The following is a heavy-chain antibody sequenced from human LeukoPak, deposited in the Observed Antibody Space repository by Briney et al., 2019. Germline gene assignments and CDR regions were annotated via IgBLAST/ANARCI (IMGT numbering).Heavy chain of an antibody. CDR2: ITNSGVTT. Sequence: GGSLRLSCTASGFTFSSFAMHWVRQAPGKGLEWVSLITNSGVTTHYSDSVKGRFTISRDNSRSTLYLQLNSLRADDTALYYCAKARLYCSSGTCSDHPATLTGMDVWGQGTTVTVSS. V-gene: IGHV3-23*01. CDR3: AKARLYCSSGTCSDHPATLTGMDV. CDR1: GFTFSSFA. J-gene: IGHJ6*02. D-gene: IGHD6-19*01.